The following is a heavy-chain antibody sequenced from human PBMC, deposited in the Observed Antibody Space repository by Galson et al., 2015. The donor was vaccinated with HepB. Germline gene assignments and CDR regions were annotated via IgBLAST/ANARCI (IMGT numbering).Heavy chain of an antibody. D-gene: IGHD5-24*01. CDR3: ARDALILRWLAYFDY. V-gene: IGHV3-30-3*01. CDR2: ISYDGSNK. Sequence: SLRLSCAASGFTFSSYAMHWVRQAPGKGLEWVAVISYDGSNKYYADSVKGRFTIYRDNSKNTLYLQMNSLRAEDTAVYDCARDALILRWLAYFDYWGQGTLVTVSS. J-gene: IGHJ4*02. CDR1: GFTFSSYA.